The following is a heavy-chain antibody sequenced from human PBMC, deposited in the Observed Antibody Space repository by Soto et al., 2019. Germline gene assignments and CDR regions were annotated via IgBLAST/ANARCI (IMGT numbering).Heavy chain of an antibody. V-gene: IGHV3-21*01. CDR3: ARDRGGSYFHYYYYYGMDV. CDR2: IGSSSSYI. Sequence: EVQLVESGGGLVKPGGSLRLSCAASGFTFSSYSMNWVRQAPGKGLEWVSSIGSSSSYIYYADSVKGRFTISRDNAKNSLYLQMNSLRAEDTAVYYCARDRGGSYFHYYYYYGMDVWGQGTTVTVSS. J-gene: IGHJ6*02. D-gene: IGHD1-26*01. CDR1: GFTFSSYS.